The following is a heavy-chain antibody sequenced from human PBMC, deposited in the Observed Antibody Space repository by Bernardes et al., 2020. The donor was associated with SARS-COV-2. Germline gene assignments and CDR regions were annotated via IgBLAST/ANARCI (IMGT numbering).Heavy chain of an antibody. CDR3: ARDDSYYYYGMDV. CDR1: GFTFSSYS. Sequence: GSLRLSCAASGFTFSSYSMNWVRQAPGKGLEWVSYISSSSSTIYYADSVKGRFTISRDNAKNSLYLQMNSLRAEDTAVYYCARDDSYYYYGMDVWGQGTTVTVSS. D-gene: IGHD3-22*01. V-gene: IGHV3-48*01. J-gene: IGHJ6*02. CDR2: ISSSSSTI.